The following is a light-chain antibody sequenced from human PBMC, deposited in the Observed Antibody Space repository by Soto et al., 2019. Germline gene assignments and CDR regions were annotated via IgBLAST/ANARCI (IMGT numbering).Light chain of an antibody. V-gene: IGKV3-20*01. CDR3: KQYGSSPRT. CDR1: QSVSSY. J-gene: IGKJ1*01. Sequence: EIVLTQSPATLSLSPGERATLSCRASQSVSSYLAWYQQKPGQAPRLLIYGASNRATGIPDRFGGSGSGADFTLTIRRLEPEDFAVYYCKQYGSSPRTFGQGTKVDIK. CDR2: GAS.